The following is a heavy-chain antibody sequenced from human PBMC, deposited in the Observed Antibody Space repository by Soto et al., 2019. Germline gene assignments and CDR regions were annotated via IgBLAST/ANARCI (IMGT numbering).Heavy chain of an antibody. Sequence: QVQLQESGPGLVKPSGTLSLTCAVSGGSISSNNWWSWVRQPPGKGLEWIGEIYHSGSTNYIPSLMSRVTLSVDKSKNEFSLKLGSVTAADTAMYYCARAGDYPLTGAFDVWGQGTMVTVSS. CDR1: GGSISSNNW. D-gene: IGHD4-17*01. V-gene: IGHV4-4*02. J-gene: IGHJ3*01. CDR3: ARAGDYPLTGAFDV. CDR2: IYHSGST.